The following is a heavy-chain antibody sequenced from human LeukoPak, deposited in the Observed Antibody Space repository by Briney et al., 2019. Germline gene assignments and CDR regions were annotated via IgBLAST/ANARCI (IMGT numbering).Heavy chain of an antibody. CDR1: GFTFSSYA. CDR3: ARDLGYYFDY. CDR2: IYSGGST. D-gene: IGHD7-27*01. J-gene: IGHJ4*02. Sequence: GGSLRLSCAASGFTFSSYAMSWVRQAPGKGLEWVSVIYSGGSTYYADSVKGRFTISRDNSKNTLYLQMNSLRAEDTAVYYCARDLGYYFDYWGQGTLVTVSS. V-gene: IGHV3-66*01.